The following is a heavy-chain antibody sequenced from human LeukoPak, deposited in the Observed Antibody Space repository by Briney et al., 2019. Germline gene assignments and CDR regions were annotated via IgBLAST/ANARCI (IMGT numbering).Heavy chain of an antibody. V-gene: IGHV3-23*01. J-gene: IGHJ4*02. D-gene: IGHD3-22*01. CDR1: GFIFSNYA. CDR2: ISESGGET. CDR3: AKGIDSTGYYPFDY. Sequence: GGSLRLSCATSGFIFSNYAMSWVRQAPGKGLEWVSAISESGGETYHADSVKGRFTISRDTSKSTLYLQLNSLRAEDTAIYYCAKGIDSTGYYPFDYWGQGTLVTVSS.